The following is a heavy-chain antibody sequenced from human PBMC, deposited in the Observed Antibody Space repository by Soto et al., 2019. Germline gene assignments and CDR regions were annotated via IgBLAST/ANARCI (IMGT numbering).Heavy chain of an antibody. V-gene: IGHV1-46*01. D-gene: IGHD5-12*01. Sequence: QVQLVQSGAEVKMPGASVKISCKASGYAFTNYYIHWVRQAPGQGLEWMGIVNPSGGGTSYAQNFQGRVTMTRDTSTSTVSMELSGLRSEDTAVYYCARDGYNYFLAFWGQGTLVTVSS. CDR1: GYAFTNYY. CDR2: VNPSGGGT. CDR3: ARDGYNYFLAF. J-gene: IGHJ4*02.